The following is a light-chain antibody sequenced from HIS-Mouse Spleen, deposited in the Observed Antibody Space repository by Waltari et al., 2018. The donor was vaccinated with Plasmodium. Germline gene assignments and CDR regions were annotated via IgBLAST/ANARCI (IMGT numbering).Light chain of an antibody. CDR2: SNN. CDR1: SSNIGSNT. Sequence: QSVLTQPPSASGTPGQRVTISCSGSSSNIGSNTVNWYQQLPGTAPKLHIYSNNQGPPAVPDLFPGSKSGTSASLAISVLQSEDEADYYCAAWDDSLNGYVFGTGTKVTVL. J-gene: IGLJ1*01. CDR3: AAWDDSLNGYV. V-gene: IGLV1-44*01.